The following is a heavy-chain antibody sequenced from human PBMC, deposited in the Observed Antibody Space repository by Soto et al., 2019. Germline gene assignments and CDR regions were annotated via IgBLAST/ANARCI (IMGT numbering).Heavy chain of an antibody. D-gene: IGHD6-19*01. J-gene: IGHJ5*02. CDR3: ARHWQWAHLDA. V-gene: IGHV4-39*01. CDR2: TYYRRNT. Sequence: QLQLQESGPGLVKTSDTLSLTGSVSGGSIDSSDFAWVRGRQPPGEGLEWIGITYYRRNTYYNSSLRSRVTLAVDTSKNQFDLRLSSVTAADTAVYYCARHWQWAHLDAWGQGTLVTVSS. CDR1: GGSIDSSDFA.